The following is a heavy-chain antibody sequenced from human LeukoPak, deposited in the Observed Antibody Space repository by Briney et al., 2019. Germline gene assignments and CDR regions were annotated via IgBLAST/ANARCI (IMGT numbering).Heavy chain of an antibody. J-gene: IGHJ4*02. V-gene: IGHV1-8*01. CDR1: GYTFTNYD. CDR2: MNPNSGDT. Sequence: ASVKVSRKASGYTFTNYDINWVRQATGQGLEWMGWMNPNSGDTGYAQKFQGRVTMTRNTSISTAYMELSSLRSEDTAVYYCARAPGKAIDYWGQGTLVTVSS. CDR3: ARAPGKAIDY.